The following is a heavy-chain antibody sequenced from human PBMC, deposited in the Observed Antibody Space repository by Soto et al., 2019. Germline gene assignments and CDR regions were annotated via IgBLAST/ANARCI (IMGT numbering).Heavy chain of an antibody. CDR2: IIPILGIA. D-gene: IGHD3-22*01. CDR3: ARFTRSGYYSY. V-gene: IGHV1-69*02. Sequence: QVQLVQSGAEVKKPGSSVKVSCKASGGTFSSYTISWVRQAPGQGLEWMGRIIPILGIANYAQKFQGRVTITADKSTSTAYMELSSLRSEDTAVYYGARFTRSGYYSYWGQGTLVTVSS. J-gene: IGHJ4*02. CDR1: GGTFSSYT.